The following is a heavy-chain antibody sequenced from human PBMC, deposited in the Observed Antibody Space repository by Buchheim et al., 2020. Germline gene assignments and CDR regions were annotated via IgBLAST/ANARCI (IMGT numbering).Heavy chain of an antibody. V-gene: IGHV3-33*01. CDR3: ARDSYGDYHFDY. Sequence: QVQLVESGGGVVQPGRSLRLSCAASGFTFSSYGMHWVRQAPGKGLEGVAVIWYDGSNKYYADSVQGRFTISRDNSKNPLYLQMNSLRAEDTAVYYCARDSYGDYHFDYWGQGTL. CDR1: GFTFSSYG. D-gene: IGHD4-17*01. J-gene: IGHJ4*02. CDR2: IWYDGSNK.